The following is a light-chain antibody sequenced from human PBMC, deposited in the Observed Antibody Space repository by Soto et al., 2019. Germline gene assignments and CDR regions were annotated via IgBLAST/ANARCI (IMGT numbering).Light chain of an antibody. V-gene: IGLV3-1*01. CDR3: QAWDSTTGRV. CDR2: QDS. Sequence: SYELTQPPSVSVSPGQTASITCSGDKLGDKYPCWYQQKPGQSPVLVIYQDSKRPSGIPERFSGSNSGNTATLTIRGTQATDEADYSCQAWDSTTGRVFGTGTKLTVL. CDR1: KLGDKY. J-gene: IGLJ1*01.